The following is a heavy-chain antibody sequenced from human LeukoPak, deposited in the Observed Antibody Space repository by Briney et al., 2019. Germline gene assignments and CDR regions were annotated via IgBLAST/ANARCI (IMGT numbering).Heavy chain of an antibody. Sequence: GGSLPLSCAASGLSLSSYWMNWVRQAPGKGLEWIANIKQEGSDKYNVDSVKGRFTTSRDNAKNLLYLQMNSPSAEDTAVYYCARRSGYDYFDYWGQGTLVTVSS. V-gene: IGHV3-7*04. CDR2: IKQEGSDK. J-gene: IGHJ4*02. CDR3: ARRSGYDYFDY. D-gene: IGHD5-12*01. CDR1: GLSLSSYW.